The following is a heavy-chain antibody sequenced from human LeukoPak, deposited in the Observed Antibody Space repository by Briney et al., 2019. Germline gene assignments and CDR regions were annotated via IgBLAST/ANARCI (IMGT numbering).Heavy chain of an antibody. J-gene: IGHJ1*01. CDR3: ASPSSGTIYFQH. Sequence: SETLSLTCTVSGGSISSYYWSWIRQPAGKGLEWIGRIYTSEITNYNPALKSRVTMSVDTSKNQFSLRLSSVTAADTAVYYCASPSSGTIYFQHWGQGTLVTVSS. V-gene: IGHV4-4*07. D-gene: IGHD1-1*01. CDR1: GGSISSYY. CDR2: IYTSEIT.